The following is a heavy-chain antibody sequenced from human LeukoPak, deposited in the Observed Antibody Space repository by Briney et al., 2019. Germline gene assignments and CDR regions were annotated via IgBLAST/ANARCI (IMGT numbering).Heavy chain of an antibody. Sequence: SETLSLTCAVYGGSFSGYYWSWIRQPPGKGLEWIGEINHSGSTNYNPSLKSRVTISVDTSKNQFSLKLSSVTAADTAVYYCARGTRYYYDSSGYFRFDYWGQGTLVTVSS. CDR2: INHSGST. V-gene: IGHV4-34*01. J-gene: IGHJ4*02. CDR3: ARGTRYYYDSSGYFRFDY. D-gene: IGHD3-22*01. CDR1: GGSFSGYY.